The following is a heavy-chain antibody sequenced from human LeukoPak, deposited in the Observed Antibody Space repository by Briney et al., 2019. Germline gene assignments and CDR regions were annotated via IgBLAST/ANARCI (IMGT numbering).Heavy chain of an antibody. J-gene: IGHJ4*02. D-gene: IGHD1-26*01. CDR3: TRGDGSGSY. V-gene: IGHV3-49*04. CDR2: IRSKTSGGTT. Sequence: PGGSPRLSCTASGFTFGDYAMSWVRQAPGKGPDWIGFIRSKTSGGTTEYAASVKGRFTILRDDSKSIAYLQINSLKTEDTAVYYCTRGDGSGSYWGQGTLVTVSS. CDR1: GFTFGDYA.